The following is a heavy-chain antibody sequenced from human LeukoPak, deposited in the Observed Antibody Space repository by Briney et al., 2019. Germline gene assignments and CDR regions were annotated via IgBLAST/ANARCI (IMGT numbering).Heavy chain of an antibody. J-gene: IGHJ6*04. D-gene: IGHD5-18*01. CDR2: LNLSGST. CDR3: TRGPPSRGYTYGPPRDGMDV. Sequence: KASETLSLTCAVYGGSFSDYYWSWIRQPPGKGLEWIGELNLSGSTNYNPSLKSRVTISVDTSKNQLSLKVNSVIAADTAVYYCTRGPPSRGYTYGPPRDGMDVWGKGTTVIVSS. CDR1: GGSFSDYY. V-gene: IGHV4-34*01.